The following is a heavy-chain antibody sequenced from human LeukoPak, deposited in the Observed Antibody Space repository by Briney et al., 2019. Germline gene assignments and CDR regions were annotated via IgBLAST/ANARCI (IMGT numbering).Heavy chain of an antibody. D-gene: IGHD6-19*01. CDR1: GYTFTSYG. CDR2: ISAYNGNT. V-gene: IGHV1-18*01. Sequence: GASVKVSCKASGYTFTSYGISWVRQAPGQGLEWMGWISAYNGNTNYAQKFRGRVTMTTDTSTSTAYMELRSLRSDDTAVYYCAITSSGWYYYFDYWGQGTLVTVSS. CDR3: AITSSGWYYYFDY. J-gene: IGHJ4*02.